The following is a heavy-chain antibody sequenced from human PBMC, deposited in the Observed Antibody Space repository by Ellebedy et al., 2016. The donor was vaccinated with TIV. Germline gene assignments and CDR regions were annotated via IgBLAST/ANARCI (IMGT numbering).Heavy chain of an antibody. D-gene: IGHD4-17*01. CDR3: ARYDYGDVDDALDI. CDR2: IKQDGSEK. CDR1: GFTFSSYW. Sequence: GESLKISCAASGFTFSSYWMSWVRQAPGKGLEWVANIKQDGSEKYYVDSVKGRFTISRDNAKNSLYLQMNSLRAEDMAVYYCARYDYGDVDDALDIWGQGTMVTVSS. V-gene: IGHV3-7*01. J-gene: IGHJ3*02.